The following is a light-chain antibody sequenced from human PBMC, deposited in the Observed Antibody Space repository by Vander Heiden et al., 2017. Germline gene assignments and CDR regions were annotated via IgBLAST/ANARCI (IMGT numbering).Light chain of an antibody. J-gene: IGKJ1*01. V-gene: IGKV1-39*01. CDR2: AAS. Sequence: DIQMTQSPSSLSASVGDRVTITCRASQSISSYLNWYQQKPVKAPKLLIYAASSLQSGVPSRFSGTGSGTDFTLTIISLHPEDIATYYCQQSDSTPETFGQWTKVEIK. CDR1: QSISSY. CDR3: QQSDSTPET.